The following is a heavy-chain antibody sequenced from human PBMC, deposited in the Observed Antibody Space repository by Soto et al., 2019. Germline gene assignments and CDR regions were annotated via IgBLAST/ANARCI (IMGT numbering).Heavy chain of an antibody. V-gene: IGHV4-31*03. Sequence: SETLSLTCTVSGGSISSGGYYWSWIRQHPGKGLEWIGYIYYSGSTYYNPSLKSRVNISVDTSKNQFSLKLSSVTAADTAVYYCANYDFWSGYRRGYFDYWGQGTLVTVSS. CDR3: ANYDFWSGYRRGYFDY. D-gene: IGHD3-3*01. CDR1: GGSISSGGYY. CDR2: IYYSGST. J-gene: IGHJ4*02.